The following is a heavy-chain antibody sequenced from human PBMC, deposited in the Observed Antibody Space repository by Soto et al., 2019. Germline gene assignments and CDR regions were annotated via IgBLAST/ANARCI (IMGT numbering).Heavy chain of an antibody. J-gene: IGHJ6*02. CDR1: GYTLTELS. Sequence: ASVKVSCKVSGYTLTELSMHWVRQVPGKGLEWMGGFDPEDGETIYAQKFQGRVTMTEDTSTDTAYMELSSLRSEDTAVYYCATGVVWLRRSYYGMDVWGQGTTVTVSS. CDR3: ATGVVWLRRSYYGMDV. D-gene: IGHD5-12*01. CDR2: FDPEDGET. V-gene: IGHV1-24*01.